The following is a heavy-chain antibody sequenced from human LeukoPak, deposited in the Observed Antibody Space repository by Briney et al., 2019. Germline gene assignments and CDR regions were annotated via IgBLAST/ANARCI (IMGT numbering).Heavy chain of an antibody. CDR2: ISSSSSYI. CDR1: GFTFSSYS. CDR3: ARLGIYCSSTSCYPHGMDV. Sequence: GGSLRLSCAASGFTFSSYSMNWVRQAPGKGLEWVSSISSSSSYIYYADSVKGRFTISRDNAKNSLYLQMNSLRAEDTAVYYCARLGIYCSSTSCYPHGMDVWGQGTTVTVSS. D-gene: IGHD2-2*01. V-gene: IGHV3-21*01. J-gene: IGHJ6*02.